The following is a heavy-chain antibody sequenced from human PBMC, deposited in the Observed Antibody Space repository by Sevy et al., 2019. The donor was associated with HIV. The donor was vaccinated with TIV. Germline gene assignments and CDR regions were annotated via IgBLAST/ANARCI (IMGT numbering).Heavy chain of an antibody. V-gene: IGHV3-23*01. J-gene: IGHJ4*02. D-gene: IGHD1-1*01. CDR3: AREGYTKPHDY. Sequence: GGTLRLSCEASGFTFSKYSMSWVRQAPGKGLEWVSSFSFGCGRINYADSVKGRFTISGDDSKNTLYLQINSLRADDTAVYYCAREGYTKPHDYWGQGTLVTVSS. CDR1: GFTFSKYS. CDR2: FSFGCGRI.